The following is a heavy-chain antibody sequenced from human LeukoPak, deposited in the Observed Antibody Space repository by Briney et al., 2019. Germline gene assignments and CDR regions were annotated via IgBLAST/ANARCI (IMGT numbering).Heavy chain of an antibody. J-gene: IGHJ4*02. CDR2: IKQDGSEK. V-gene: IGHV3-7*01. Sequence: GGSLRLSCAASGFTFSSYWMSWVRQAPGKGLEWVANIKQDGSEKYYVDSVKGRFTISRDNAKNSLYLQMNSLRAEDTAVYYCARERRLYSNYVRATYGDYWGQGTLVTVSS. D-gene: IGHD4-11*01. CDR1: GFTFSSYW. CDR3: ARERRLYSNYVRATYGDY.